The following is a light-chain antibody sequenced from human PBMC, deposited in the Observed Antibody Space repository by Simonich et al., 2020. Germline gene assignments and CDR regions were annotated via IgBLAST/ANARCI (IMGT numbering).Light chain of an antibody. V-gene: IGKV1-8*01. J-gene: IGKJ1*01. CDR3: QQYYSYPRT. CDR2: AAS. Sequence: AIRMTQSPSSLSASTGDRVTITCRAGQGISSYLACYQQKPGKAPKLLISAASTLQSGVPARFSGSGSGTDFTLTISCLQSEDFATYYCQQYYSYPRTFGQGTKVEIK. CDR1: QGISSY.